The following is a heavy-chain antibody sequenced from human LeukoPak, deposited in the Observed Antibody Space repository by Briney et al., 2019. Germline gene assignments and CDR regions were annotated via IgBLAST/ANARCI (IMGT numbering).Heavy chain of an antibody. V-gene: IGHV1-3*01. CDR3: ARVIPISYYYGSGSYYFDY. CDR2: INAGNGNT. D-gene: IGHD3-10*01. CDR1: GYTFTSYA. J-gene: IGHJ4*02. Sequence: GASVKVSCKASGYTFTSYAMHWVRQAPGQRLEWMGWINAGNGNTKYSQKFQGRVTITRDTSASTAYMELSSLRSEDTAVYYCARVIPISYYYGSGSYYFDYWGQGTLVTVSS.